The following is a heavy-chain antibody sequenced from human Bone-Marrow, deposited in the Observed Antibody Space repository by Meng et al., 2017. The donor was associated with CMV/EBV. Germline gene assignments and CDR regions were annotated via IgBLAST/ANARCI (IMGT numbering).Heavy chain of an antibody. CDR1: GYSFTSYW. CDR3: ASNGAGSGWYYGMDV. D-gene: IGHD6-25*01. V-gene: IGHV5-51*01. Sequence: KVSCKGSGYSFTSYWIGWVRQMPGKGLEWVGIIYPGDSDTRYSPSFQGQVTISADKSISTAYLQWSSLKASDTALYYCASNGAGSGWYYGMDVWGQGTTVTVSS. CDR2: IYPGDSDT. J-gene: IGHJ6*02.